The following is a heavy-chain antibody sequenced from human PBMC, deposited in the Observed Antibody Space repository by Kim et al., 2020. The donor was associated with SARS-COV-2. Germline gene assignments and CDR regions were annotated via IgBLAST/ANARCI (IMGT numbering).Heavy chain of an antibody. CDR3: ARGDYFDTRGRGYYYGLDV. J-gene: IGHJ6*02. V-gene: IGHV3-23*01. D-gene: IGHD3-22*01. CDR1: GFTFSSYA. CDR2: ISGAGGRT. Sequence: GGSLRLSCAASGFTFSSYAFSWVRQAPGKGLEWVSAISGAGGRTYYADSVKGQFTVSRDDSKNTLYLQMSSLRAEDTAVDYCARGDYFDTRGRGYYYGLDVWGRGTTVTV.